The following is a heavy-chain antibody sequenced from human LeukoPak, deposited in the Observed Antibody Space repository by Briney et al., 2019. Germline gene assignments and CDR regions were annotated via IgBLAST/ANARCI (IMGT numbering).Heavy chain of an antibody. Sequence: SETLSLTCTVSGGSISSGDYYWSWIRQPPGTGLEWIGYIYYSGSTYYNPSLKSRVTISVDTSKNQFSLKLSSVTAADTAVYYCAREGGPVAMDYWGQGTLVTVSS. CDR3: AREGGPVAMDY. CDR2: IYYSGST. J-gene: IGHJ4*02. V-gene: IGHV4-30-4*01. D-gene: IGHD2-2*01. CDR1: GGSISSGDYY.